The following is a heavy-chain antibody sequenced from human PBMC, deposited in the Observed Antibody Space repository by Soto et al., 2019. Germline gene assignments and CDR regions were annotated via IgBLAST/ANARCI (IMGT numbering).Heavy chain of an antibody. CDR2: LYYSGST. CDR3: ARNRLANWFDP. D-gene: IGHD3-9*01. V-gene: IGHV4-59*01. Sequence: PSETLSLTCTVSGGSISSYYWNWIRQPPGKGLEWIGYLYYSGSTKYNPSLKSRVTISVDTSKNQFSLKPSSVPAADTAVYDSARNRLANWFDPWGQGTLVTISS. J-gene: IGHJ5*02. CDR1: GGSISSYY.